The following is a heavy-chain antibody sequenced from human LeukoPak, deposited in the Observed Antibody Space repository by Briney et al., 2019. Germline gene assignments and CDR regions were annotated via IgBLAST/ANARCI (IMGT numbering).Heavy chain of an antibody. CDR2: IYSSGST. CDR3: ARLEGYYGSGSYDQY. CDR1: GGSISSGSYY. Sequence: SETLSLTCTVSGGSISSGSYYWSWIRQPAGKGLGWIGRIYSSGSTNYNPSLKSRVTISLDTSKNQFSLKLSSVTAADTAVYYCARLEGYYGSGSYDQYWGQGTLVTVSS. D-gene: IGHD3-10*01. V-gene: IGHV4-61*02. J-gene: IGHJ4*02.